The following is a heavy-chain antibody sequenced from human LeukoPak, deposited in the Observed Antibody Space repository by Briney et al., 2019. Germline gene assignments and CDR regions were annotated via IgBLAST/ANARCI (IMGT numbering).Heavy chain of an antibody. D-gene: IGHD2-21*02. V-gene: IGHV5-51*01. CDR1: GYSFTSYW. Sequence: GESLKISCKGSGYSFTSYWIGWVRQMPGKGLEWMGIIYPGDSDTRYSPSFQGQVTISADKSISTAYLQWSSLKASDTAMYYCAGLAYCGGDCWGAFDYWGQGTLVTVSS. CDR2: IYPGDSDT. J-gene: IGHJ4*02. CDR3: AGLAYCGGDCWGAFDY.